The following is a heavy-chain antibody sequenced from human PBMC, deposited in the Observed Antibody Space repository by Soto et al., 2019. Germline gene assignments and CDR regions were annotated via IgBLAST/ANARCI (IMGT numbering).Heavy chain of an antibody. Sequence: SGGSLRLSCAASGFTFSTYEMNWVRQAPGKGLEWVSYISSSGYTIYYADSVKGRFTISRDNAKNSLYLQMNSVRAEDTAVYYCATRSGGGGAFDIRGQGTMVTVSS. D-gene: IGHD3-10*01. V-gene: IGHV3-48*03. J-gene: IGHJ3*02. CDR3: ATRSGGGGAFDI. CDR1: GFTFSTYE. CDR2: ISSSGYTI.